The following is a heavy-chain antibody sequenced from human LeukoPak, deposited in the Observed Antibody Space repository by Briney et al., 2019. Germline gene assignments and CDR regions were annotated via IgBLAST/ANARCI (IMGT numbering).Heavy chain of an antibody. Sequence: GGSLRLSCAASGFTFSSYGMHWVRQAPGKGLEWVAVVWYDGSNKYYADSVKGRFTISRDNSKNTLYLQMNSLRAEDTALYYCAKGRSGSWPPLLFDYWGQGTLVTVSS. CDR3: AKGRSGSWPPLLFDY. J-gene: IGHJ4*02. D-gene: IGHD6-13*01. CDR1: GFTFSSYG. CDR2: VWYDGSNK. V-gene: IGHV3-30*02.